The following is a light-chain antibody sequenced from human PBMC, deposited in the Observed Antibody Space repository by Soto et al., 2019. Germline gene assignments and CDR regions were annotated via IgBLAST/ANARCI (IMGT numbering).Light chain of an antibody. CDR3: QQYGSSPIT. CDR1: ERVSPSY. J-gene: IGKJ5*01. Sequence: IVLTQSPATMSLSPGERATLSCGASERVSPSYVAWYQMKAGLAPRLLIHDASTRASGIPDRFRGSKSGTDFTLTIRGLEPEDAALYYCQQYGSSPITFGQGTRLE. V-gene: IGKV3D-20*01. CDR2: DAS.